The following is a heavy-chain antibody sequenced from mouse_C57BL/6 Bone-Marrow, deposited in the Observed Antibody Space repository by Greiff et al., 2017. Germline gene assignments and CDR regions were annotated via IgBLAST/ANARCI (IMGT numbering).Heavy chain of an antibody. V-gene: IGHV1-49*01. CDR3: ARSGLLLGDFDV. CDR1: YFAFMASA. Sequence: LQQSGAELVRPGSSVTLSCKASYFAFMASAMHWVKQRPGHGLEWIGSFTMYSDATEYSENFKGKATLTVNTSSSTAYMELSSLTSEDSAVYYCARSGLLLGDFDVWGTGTTVTVSS. J-gene: IGHJ1*03. CDR2: FTMYSDAT. D-gene: IGHD1-1*01.